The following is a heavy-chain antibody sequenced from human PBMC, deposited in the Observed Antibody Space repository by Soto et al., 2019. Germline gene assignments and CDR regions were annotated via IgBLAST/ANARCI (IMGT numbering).Heavy chain of an antibody. CDR2: IYYSGST. CDR3: ARDPYSSSHGSLRGGYGMDV. D-gene: IGHD6-13*01. CDR1: GGSISSNY. J-gene: IGHJ6*02. V-gene: IGHV4-59*01. Sequence: QVQLQESGPGLVKPSETLSLTCSVSGGSISSNYWSWIRQPPGKGLEWIGYIYYSGSTNNNPSIKSRVTISADTSKNQFSLKLSTVTAADTAVYYCARDPYSSSHGSLRGGYGMDVWGQGTTVTVSS.